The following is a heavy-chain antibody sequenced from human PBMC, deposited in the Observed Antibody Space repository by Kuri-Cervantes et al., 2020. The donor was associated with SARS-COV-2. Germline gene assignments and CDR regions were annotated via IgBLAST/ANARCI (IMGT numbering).Heavy chain of an antibody. CDR2: IRYDGSNK. Sequence: GESLKISCAASGFTFSSCGMHWVRQAPGKGLEWVAFIRYDGSNKYYADSVKGRFTISRDNSKNTLYLQMNSLRAEDTAVYYCARARSGSRSFDYWGQGTLVTVSS. CDR1: GFTFSSCG. V-gene: IGHV3-30*02. D-gene: IGHD1-26*01. CDR3: ARARSGSRSFDY. J-gene: IGHJ4*02.